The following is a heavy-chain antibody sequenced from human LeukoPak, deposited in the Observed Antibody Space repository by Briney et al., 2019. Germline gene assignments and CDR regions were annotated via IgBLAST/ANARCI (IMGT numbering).Heavy chain of an antibody. CDR3: ARDLVTVTKGFDI. V-gene: IGHV4-59*11. D-gene: IGHD4-17*01. CDR2: ISYIGST. Sequence: SETLSLTCAVSDDSFSSRYWTWIRQPPGKGLEWIGYISYIGSTNYNPSLKSRVTISIDTSKSEFSLKLTSVTAADTAVYYCARDLVTVTKGFDIWGQGTMVTVSS. J-gene: IGHJ3*02. CDR1: DDSFSSRY.